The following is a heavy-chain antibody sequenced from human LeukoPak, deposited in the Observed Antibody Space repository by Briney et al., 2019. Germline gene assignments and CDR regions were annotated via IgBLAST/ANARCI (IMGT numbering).Heavy chain of an antibody. V-gene: IGHV4-61*02. CDR1: GGSISSGSYY. CDR3: ARGPSGPPSKYYYYYYMDV. J-gene: IGHJ6*03. Sequence: PSETLSLTCTVSGGSISSGSYYWSRIRRPAGKGLEWIGRIYTSGGTDYNPSLKSRVTISVDTSKNQFSLKLSSVTAADTAVYYCARGPSGPPSKYYYYYYMDVWGKGTTVTVSS. CDR2: IYTSGGT.